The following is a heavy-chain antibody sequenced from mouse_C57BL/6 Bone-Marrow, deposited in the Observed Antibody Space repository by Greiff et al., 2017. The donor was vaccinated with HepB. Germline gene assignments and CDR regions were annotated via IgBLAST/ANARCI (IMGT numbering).Heavy chain of an antibody. CDR3: TTSYGNPLY. D-gene: IGHD2-1*01. J-gene: IGHJ2*01. CDR1: GFNIKDDY. CDR2: IDPENGDT. V-gene: IGHV14-4*01. Sequence: DVQLQESGAELVRPGASVKLSCTASGFNIKDDYMHWVKQRPEQGLEWIGWIDPENGDTEYASKFQGKATITADTSSNTAYLQLSSLTSEDTAVYYCTTSYGNPLYWGQGTTLTVSS.